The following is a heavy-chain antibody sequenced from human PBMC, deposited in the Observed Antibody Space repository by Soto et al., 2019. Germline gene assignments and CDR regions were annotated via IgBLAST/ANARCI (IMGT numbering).Heavy chain of an antibody. CDR3: ARRGPGTYFDY. CDR1: GFTFSSYA. V-gene: IGHV3-23*01. J-gene: IGHJ4*02. Sequence: EVQLLESGGGLVQPGGSLRLSCAASGFTFSSYAMNWVRQAPGKGLEWVSVISGSGGSTYYADSVKGRFTISRDNSMNTLYLQMNSLRAEDTAVYYCARRGPGTYFDYWGQGTLVTVSS. D-gene: IGHD6-13*01. CDR2: ISGSGGST.